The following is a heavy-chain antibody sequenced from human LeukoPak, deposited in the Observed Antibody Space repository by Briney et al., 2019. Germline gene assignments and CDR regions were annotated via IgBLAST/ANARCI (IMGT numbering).Heavy chain of an antibody. V-gene: IGHV3-30-3*01. J-gene: IGHJ4*02. D-gene: IGHD3-10*01. CDR1: GFTFSSYA. CDR3: GRGSVGFGELNY. CDR2: ISYDGSNK. Sequence: PGGSLRLSCAASGFTFSSYAMHWVRQTPGKGLEWVAVISYDGSNKLYADSVKGRFTLSRDNSKNTLYLQVNSLRIEDTAVYYCGRGSVGFGELNYWGQGTLVTVSS.